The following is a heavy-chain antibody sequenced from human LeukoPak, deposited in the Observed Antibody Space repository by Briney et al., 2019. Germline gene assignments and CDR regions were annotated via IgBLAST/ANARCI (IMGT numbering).Heavy chain of an antibody. D-gene: IGHD2-15*01. CDR3: AKDSGDAEGSGGKPDY. J-gene: IGHJ4*02. V-gene: IGHV3-33*06. Sequence: GRSLRLSCTASGFTFSDYGMHWVRQAPGKRLEWVAVIWYDGTNQYYADSAEGRFTISRDNSKNTLYLQMNSLRAEDTAVYYCAKDSGDAEGSGGKPDYWGQGTLVTVSS. CDR1: GFTFSDYG. CDR2: IWYDGTNQ.